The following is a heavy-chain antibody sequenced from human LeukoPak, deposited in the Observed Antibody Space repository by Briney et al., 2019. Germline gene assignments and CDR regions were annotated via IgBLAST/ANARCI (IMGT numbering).Heavy chain of an antibody. J-gene: IGHJ4*02. CDR1: GFTFSSYA. CDR2: ISGSGGSA. V-gene: IGHV3-23*01. Sequence: GGSLRLSCAASGFTFSSYAMSWVRQAPGKGLEWVSAISGSGGSAYYADSVKGRFTISRDNSKNTLYLQMNSLRAEDTAVYYCAKGSAYSYGFEVFDYWGQGTLVTVSS. D-gene: IGHD5-18*01. CDR3: AKGSAYSYGFEVFDY.